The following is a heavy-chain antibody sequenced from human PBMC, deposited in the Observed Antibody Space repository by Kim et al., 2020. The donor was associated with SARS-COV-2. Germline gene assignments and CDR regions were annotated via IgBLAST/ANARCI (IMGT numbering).Heavy chain of an antibody. D-gene: IGHD6-13*01. Sequence: GGSLRLSCAASGFTFSDYYMSWIRQAPGKGLEWVSYISSSSSYTNYADSVKGRFTISRDNAKNSLYLQMNSLRAEDTAVYYCARESDSSSWYYYYYGMDVWGQGTTVTVSS. J-gene: IGHJ6*02. CDR1: GFTFSDYY. V-gene: IGHV3-11*05. CDR2: ISSSSSYT. CDR3: ARESDSSSWYYYYYGMDV.